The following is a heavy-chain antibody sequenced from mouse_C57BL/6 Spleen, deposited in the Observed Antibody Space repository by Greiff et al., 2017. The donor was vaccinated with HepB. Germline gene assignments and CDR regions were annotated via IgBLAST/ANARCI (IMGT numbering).Heavy chain of an antibody. Sequence: VQLQQPGAELVMPGASVKLSCKASGYTFTSYWMHWVKQRPGQGLEWIGEIDPSDSYTNYNQKFKGKSTLTVDKSSSTAYMQLSSLTSEDSAVYYWARSHYGNYDYFAYGGKAPLSQSPQ. CDR3: ARSHYGNYDYFAY. D-gene: IGHD2-1*01. J-gene: IGHJ2*01. V-gene: IGHV1-69*01. CDR1: GYTFTSYW. CDR2: IDPSDSYT.